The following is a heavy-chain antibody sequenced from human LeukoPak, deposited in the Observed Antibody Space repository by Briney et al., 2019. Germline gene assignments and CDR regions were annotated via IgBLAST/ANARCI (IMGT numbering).Heavy chain of an antibody. Sequence: KTGGSLRLSCAASAFTFSSDAMSWVRQHAGKGLEWVSAISGSGGSTYYADSGTGRLSTSTDNCNNTLYLRMNSLRAEHKAVSYCAKSYSNGWNYFDYWGQGTLVTVSS. J-gene: IGHJ4*02. CDR2: ISGSGGST. V-gene: IGHV3-23*01. CDR3: AKSYSNGWNYFDY. CDR1: AFTFSSDA. D-gene: IGHD6-19*01.